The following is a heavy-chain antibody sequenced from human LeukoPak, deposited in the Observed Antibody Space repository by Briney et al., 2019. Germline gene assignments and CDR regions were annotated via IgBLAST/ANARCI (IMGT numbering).Heavy chain of an antibody. CDR3: ASGVTRGESWFDP. D-gene: IGHD2-21*02. J-gene: IGHJ5*02. CDR1: GGSISSSSYY. CDR2: IYYSGST. Sequence: SETLSLTCTVSGGSISSSSYYWGWIRQPPGKGLEWIGSIYYSGSTYYNPSLKSRITISVDTSKNQFSLKLSSVTAADTAVDYCASGVTRGESWFDPWGQGTLVTVSS. V-gene: IGHV4-39*07.